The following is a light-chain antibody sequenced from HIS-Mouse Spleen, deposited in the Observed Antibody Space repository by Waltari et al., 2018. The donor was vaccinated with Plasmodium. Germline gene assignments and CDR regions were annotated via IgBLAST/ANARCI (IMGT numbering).Light chain of an antibody. CDR2: AAS. J-gene: IGKJ1*01. V-gene: IGKV1D-8*02. Sequence: AIWMTQSPSLLSAPTGDRVTISCRMSQGISIYLAWYQKKPGKAPVLLIYAASTLQSGVPSRFSGSGSGTDFTLTISCLQSEDFATYYCQQYYSFPQTFGQGTKVEIK. CDR1: QGISIY. CDR3: QQYYSFPQT.